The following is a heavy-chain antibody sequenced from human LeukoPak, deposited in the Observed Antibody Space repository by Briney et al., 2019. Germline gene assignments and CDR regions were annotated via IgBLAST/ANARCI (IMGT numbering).Heavy chain of an antibody. CDR1: GFTFSSYS. D-gene: IGHD4-17*01. V-gene: IGHV3-48*01. J-gene: IGHJ4*02. CDR2: ISSSSSTI. CDR3: ARGGDTVTTDLDY. Sequence: GGSLRLSCAASGFTFSSYSMNWVRQAPGKGLEWVSYISSSSSTIYYADSVKGRFTISRGNAKNSLYLQMNSLRAEDTAVYYCARGGDTVTTDLDYWGQGTLVTVSS.